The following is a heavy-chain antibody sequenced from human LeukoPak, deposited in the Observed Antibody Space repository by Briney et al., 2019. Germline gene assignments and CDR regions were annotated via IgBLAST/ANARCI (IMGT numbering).Heavy chain of an antibody. V-gene: IGHV3-48*03. D-gene: IGHD3-10*02. CDR2: ISSSSSTI. J-gene: IGHJ6*04. Sequence: GGSLIFSCAASGFTFSSYEMNWVRQAPGKGLEWVSYISSSSSTIYYADSVKGRFTISRDNAKNSLYLQMNSLRAEDTAVYYCAELGITMIGGVWGKGTTVTISS. CDR3: AELGITMIGGV. CDR1: GFTFSSYE.